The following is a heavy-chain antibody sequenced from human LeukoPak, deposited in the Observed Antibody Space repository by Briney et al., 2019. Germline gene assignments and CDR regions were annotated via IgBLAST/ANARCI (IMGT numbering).Heavy chain of an antibody. D-gene: IGHD5-12*01. CDR2: INPRERT. V-gene: IGHV4-34*01. CDR1: GVSFSCHY. CDR3: ARWLRAIDAIDI. J-gene: IGHJ4*02. Sequence: AEPRSLPCCVSGVSFSCHYWTWIRPPPGKGVEWMGDINPRERTNYNPSLESRVTVSADTSTNQSSLSATSVTAAHTAVYYCARWLRAIDAIDIWGQGTLVTVSS.